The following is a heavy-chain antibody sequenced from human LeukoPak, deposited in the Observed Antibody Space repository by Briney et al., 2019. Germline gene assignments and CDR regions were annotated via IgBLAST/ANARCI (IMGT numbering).Heavy chain of an antibody. Sequence: ASVKVSCKAFGYTFTRYYMHWVRQAPGQGPEWMGVISPSGGSTTYAQKFQGRVTLTRDMSTSTDYLELSSLRSEDTAVYYCARDNSVRDEAWWCNPWGQGTLVTVSS. V-gene: IGHV1-46*01. CDR1: GYTFTRYY. J-gene: IGHJ5*02. D-gene: IGHD5-24*01. CDR2: ISPSGGST. CDR3: ARDNSVRDEAWWCNP.